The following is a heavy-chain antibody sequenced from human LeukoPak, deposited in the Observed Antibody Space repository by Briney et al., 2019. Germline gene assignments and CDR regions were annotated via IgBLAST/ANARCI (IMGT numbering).Heavy chain of an antibody. CDR2: IYYSGST. Sequence: SETLSLTCTVSGGSISSYYWSWIRQPPGKGLEWIGYIYYSGSTNYNPSLKSRVTISVDTSKNQFSLKLSSVTAADTAVYYCARETPPKSGYHYRRAHWFDPWGQGTLVTVSS. CDR3: ARETPPKSGYHYRRAHWFDP. D-gene: IGHD3-22*01. CDR1: GGSISSYY. J-gene: IGHJ5*02. V-gene: IGHV4-59*01.